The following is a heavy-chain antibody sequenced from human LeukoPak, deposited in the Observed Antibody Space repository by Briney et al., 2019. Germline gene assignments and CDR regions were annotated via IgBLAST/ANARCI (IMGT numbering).Heavy chain of an antibody. J-gene: IGHJ5*02. V-gene: IGHV4-4*07. CDR1: GGSISSYY. D-gene: IGHD3-10*01. CDR3: ARNGPITMVRGVIIAPLTNNWFDP. Sequence: SETLSLTCTVSGGSISSYYWSWIRQPAGKGLEWIGRIYTSGSTNYNPSIKSRVTMSVDTSKNQFSLKLSSVTAADTAVYYCARNGPITMVRGVIIAPLTNNWFDPWGQGTLVTVSS. CDR2: IYTSGST.